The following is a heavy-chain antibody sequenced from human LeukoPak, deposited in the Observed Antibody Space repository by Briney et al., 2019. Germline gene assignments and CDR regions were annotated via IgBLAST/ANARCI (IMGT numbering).Heavy chain of an antibody. J-gene: IGHJ5*02. D-gene: IGHD3-22*01. CDR2: ISSNGGST. CDR3: APSPYYYESSGYSA. Sequence: GGSLRLSCSASGFTFSSYAMHWVRQAPGKGLEYVSAISSNGGSTYYADSVKGRFTISRDNSKNTLYLQMSSLRAEDTAVYYYAPSPYYYESSGYSAWGQGTLVTVSS. V-gene: IGHV3-64D*06. CDR1: GFTFSSYA.